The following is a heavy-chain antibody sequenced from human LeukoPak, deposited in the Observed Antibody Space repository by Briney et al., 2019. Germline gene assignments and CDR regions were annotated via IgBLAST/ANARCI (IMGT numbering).Heavy chain of an antibody. J-gene: IGHJ4*02. D-gene: IGHD7-27*01. CDR3: ARGWGYFDY. V-gene: IGHV4-59*01. CDR1: GGSISNYY. Sequence: PSETLSLTCTVSGGSISNYYWSWIRQPPGKGLEWIGYIYYGGSTNYNPSLKSRGTISVDTSKNQFSLKLSSVTAADTAFYYCARGWGYFDYWGQGTLVTVSS. CDR2: IYYGGST.